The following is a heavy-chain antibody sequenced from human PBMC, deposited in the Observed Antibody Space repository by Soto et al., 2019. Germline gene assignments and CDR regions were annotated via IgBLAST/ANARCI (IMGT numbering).Heavy chain of an antibody. CDR3: ARSSVVVITGYYYYGMDV. D-gene: IGHD3-22*01. J-gene: IGHJ6*02. CDR1: GGRFGSYA. CDR2: IIPIFGTA. Sequence: LSCKACGGRFGSYASCWVRQDKRQGLEWMGGIIPIFGTANYAQKFQGRVTITADESTSTAYMELSSLRSEDTAVYYCARSSVVVITGYYYYGMDVWVQGTTVPGSS. V-gene: IGHV1-69*01.